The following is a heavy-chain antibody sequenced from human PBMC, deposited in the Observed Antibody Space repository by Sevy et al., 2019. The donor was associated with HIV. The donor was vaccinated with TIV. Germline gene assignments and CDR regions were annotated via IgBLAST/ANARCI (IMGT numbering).Heavy chain of an antibody. Sequence: GSLRLSCVASGFIFSTYGMHWVRQAPGKGLEWVAVIWYDGINKDYADSVKGRFIISRDNSKNTTYLEMDSLRAEDTAVYYCAKDFTGFYGMDVWGQGTTVTVSS. D-gene: IGHD3-9*01. V-gene: IGHV3-33*06. CDR2: IWYDGINK. CDR1: GFIFSTYG. J-gene: IGHJ6*02. CDR3: AKDFTGFYGMDV.